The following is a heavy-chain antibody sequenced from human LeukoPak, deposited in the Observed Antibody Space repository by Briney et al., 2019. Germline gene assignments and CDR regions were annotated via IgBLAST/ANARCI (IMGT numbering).Heavy chain of an antibody. Sequence: GGSLRLSCAASGFTFSSYAMHWVRQAPGKGLEWVAVISYDGSDKYYADSVKGRFTISRDNSKNTLYLQMNSLRAEDTAVYYCAKEGAGYCSSTSCYSNPIDYWGQGTLVTVSS. D-gene: IGHD2-2*02. J-gene: IGHJ4*02. CDR3: AKEGAGYCSSTSCYSNPIDY. CDR2: ISYDGSDK. V-gene: IGHV3-30-3*01. CDR1: GFTFSSYA.